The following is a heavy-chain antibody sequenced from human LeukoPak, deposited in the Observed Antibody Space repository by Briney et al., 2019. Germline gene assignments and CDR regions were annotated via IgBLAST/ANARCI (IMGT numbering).Heavy chain of an antibody. CDR1: GFTFSTYG. CDR3: AKEELPITMVRGIIGPGWFDP. CDR2: ISYDGSDK. D-gene: IGHD3-10*01. Sequence: HPGGSLRLSCAASGFTFSTYGMHWVRQAPGKGLEWVAAISYDGSDKFYSDSVKGRFTISRDNSKNTLYLQMISLRAEDTAVYYCAKEELPITMVRGIIGPGWFDPWGRGTQVTVSS. J-gene: IGHJ5*02. V-gene: IGHV3-30*18.